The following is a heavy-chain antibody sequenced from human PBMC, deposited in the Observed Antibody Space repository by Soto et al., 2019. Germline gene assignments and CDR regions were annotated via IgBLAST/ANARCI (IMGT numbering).Heavy chain of an antibody. CDR1: GYTFTSYG. J-gene: IGHJ4*02. Sequence: QVHLVQSGAEVKKPGASVKVSCKASGYTFTSYGITWVRRAPGQGLEWMGWISAHNGNTDYAQTLHGRVIVTRDTSTTTAYMDLSSLSSAVTAVYSCARGRYGDYWGQGALVTVSS. D-gene: IGHD1-1*01. V-gene: IGHV1-18*01. CDR2: ISAHNGNT. CDR3: ARGRYGDY.